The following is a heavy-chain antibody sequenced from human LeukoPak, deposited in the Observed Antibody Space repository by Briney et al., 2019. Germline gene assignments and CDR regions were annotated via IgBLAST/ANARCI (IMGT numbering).Heavy chain of an antibody. D-gene: IGHD6-13*01. V-gene: IGHV4-39*01. CDR3: ARHVRQQLPPKAFDY. CDR2: IYYSGNT. J-gene: IGHJ4*02. Sequence: PSETLSLTCTVSGGSISSGIYYWGWIRQPPGKGLEWIGSIYYSGNTYYNPSLKSRVTISVDTSKNQLSLKLNSVPAADTAVYYCARHVRQQLPPKAFDYWGQGTLVTISS. CDR1: GGSISSGIYY.